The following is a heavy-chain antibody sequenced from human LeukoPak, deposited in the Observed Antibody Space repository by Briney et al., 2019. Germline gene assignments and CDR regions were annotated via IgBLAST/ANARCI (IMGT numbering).Heavy chain of an antibody. CDR2: IYYSGST. CDR1: GGSISSSSYY. Sequence: PSETLSLTCTVSGGSISSSSYYWGWIRQPPGKGLEWIGSIYYSGSTYYNPSLKSRVTISVDTSKNQFSLKLSSVTAADTAVYYCARGEDHDYGDLYFDYWGQGTLVTVSS. V-gene: IGHV4-39*07. D-gene: IGHD4-17*01. CDR3: ARGEDHDYGDLYFDY. J-gene: IGHJ4*02.